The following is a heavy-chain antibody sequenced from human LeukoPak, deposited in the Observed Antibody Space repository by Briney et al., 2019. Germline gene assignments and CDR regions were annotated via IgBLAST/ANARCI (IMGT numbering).Heavy chain of an antibody. CDR1: GGSISSYY. J-gene: IGHJ4*02. V-gene: IGHV4-59*01. CDR3: ARGMDDYTYYYDSSGYAFDY. Sequence: SETLSLTCTVSGGSISSYYWSWIRQPPGKGLEWIGYIYYSGSTNYNPSLKSRVTISVDTSKNQFSLKLSSVTAADTAVYYCARGMDDYTYYYDSSGYAFDYWGQRTLVTVSS. D-gene: IGHD3-22*01. CDR2: IYYSGST.